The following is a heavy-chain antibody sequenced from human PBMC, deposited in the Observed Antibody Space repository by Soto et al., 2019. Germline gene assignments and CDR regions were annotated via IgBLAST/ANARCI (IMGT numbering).Heavy chain of an antibody. CDR2: ISSSGSTI. D-gene: IGHD5-18*01. V-gene: IGHV3-48*03. J-gene: IGHJ4*02. CDR3: ARSRGYSYGYCFDY. CDR1: GFTFSSYG. Sequence: PGGSLRLSCAASGFTFSSYGMNWVRQAPGKGLEWVSYISSSGSTIYYADSVKGRFTISRDNAKNSLYLQMNSLRAEDTAVYYCARSRGYSYGYCFDYWGQGTLVTVSS.